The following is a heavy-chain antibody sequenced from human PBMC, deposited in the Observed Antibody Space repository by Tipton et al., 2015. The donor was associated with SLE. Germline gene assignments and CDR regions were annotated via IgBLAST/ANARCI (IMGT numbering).Heavy chain of an antibody. D-gene: IGHD2-2*01. CDR3: ARHGRGSAFFDY. V-gene: IGHV4-59*01. CDR1: GGSISPYY. Sequence: LRLSCTVSGGSISPYYWSWIRQPPGKGLEWIGYIYYSGSTNYNPSLKSRVTISVDRSKNQMSLKLSSVTAADTAVYYCARHGRGSAFFDYWGQGTLVTVSS. J-gene: IGHJ4*02. CDR2: IYYSGST.